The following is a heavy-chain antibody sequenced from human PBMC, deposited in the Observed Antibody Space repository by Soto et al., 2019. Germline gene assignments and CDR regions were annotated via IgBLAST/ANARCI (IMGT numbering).Heavy chain of an antibody. D-gene: IGHD3-10*01. J-gene: IGHJ2*01. V-gene: IGHV3-66*01. Sequence: EVQVVESGGNLVQPGGSLRLSCAASGFTVTKTYMSWVRQAPGKGLEWVSIIYGGGTTYHADSVKGRFSTSRDSSKNTLYLQMNSLRGEDTVVYYCARGGSSGTYYAHWNFDLWGRGTLVTVSS. CDR3: ARGGSSGTYYAHWNFDL. CDR1: GFTVTKTY. CDR2: IYGGGTT.